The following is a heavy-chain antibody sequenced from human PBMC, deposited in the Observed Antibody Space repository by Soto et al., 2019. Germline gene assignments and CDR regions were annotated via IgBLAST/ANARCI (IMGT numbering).Heavy chain of an antibody. V-gene: IGHV3-15*07. CDR2: IQSKTEGGAT. Sequence: EVQLVESGGALVKPGGSLRLSCAASGFTLTNAWMNWVRQAPGKGLEWVGLIQSKTEGGATDYAAPVRGRFIISRDDSENTLSLQMNSLTVEDTAVYYCFPVRSVGAWGQGTLVTVSS. CDR1: GFTLTNAW. J-gene: IGHJ5*02. CDR3: FPVRSVGA. D-gene: IGHD3-10*01.